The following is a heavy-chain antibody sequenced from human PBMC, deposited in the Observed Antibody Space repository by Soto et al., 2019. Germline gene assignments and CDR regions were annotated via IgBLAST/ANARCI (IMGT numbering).Heavy chain of an antibody. D-gene: IGHD3-10*01. J-gene: IGHJ6*03. CDR3: ARDKYYGSGSYWIYYYYYMDV. V-gene: IGHV3-7*01. CDR2: IKQDGSEK. CDR1: GFTFSSYW. Sequence: EVQLVESGGGLVQPGGSLRLSCAASGFTFSSYWMSWVRQAPGKGLERVANIKQDGSEKYYVDSVKGRFTISRDNAKNSLYLQMNSLRAEDTAVYYCARDKYYGSGSYWIYYYYYMDVWGKGTTVTVSS.